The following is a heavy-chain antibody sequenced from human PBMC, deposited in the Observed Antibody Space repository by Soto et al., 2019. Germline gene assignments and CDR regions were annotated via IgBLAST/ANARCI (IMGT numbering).Heavy chain of an antibody. D-gene: IGHD6-6*01. CDR2: IYYSGST. J-gene: IGHJ4*02. V-gene: IGHV4-30-4*08. CDR3: ARVGSSIAARPFDY. CDR1: GGSISSYY. Sequence: SETLSLTCTVSGGSISSYYLSWIRQPPGKGLEWIGYIYYSGSTYYNPSLKSRVTISLDTSKNQFSLKLSSVTAADTAVYYCARVGSSIAARPFDYWGQGTLVTVSS.